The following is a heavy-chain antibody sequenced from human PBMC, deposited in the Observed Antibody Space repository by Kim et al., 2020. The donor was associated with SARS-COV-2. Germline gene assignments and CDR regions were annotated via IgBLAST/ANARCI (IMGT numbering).Heavy chain of an antibody. CDR3: ARGGAGVSDF. D-gene: IGHD2-8*01. CDR1: GYTFTGYY. Sequence: ASVKVSCKASGYTFTGYYIHWVRQAPGQGLEWMGWINPISGGTNYAQKFQGRVTMTSDTSITTANMELNRLTSDDTAVYFCARGGAGVSDFWGQGTRVTV. V-gene: IGHV1-2*02. J-gene: IGHJ4*02. CDR2: INPISGGT.